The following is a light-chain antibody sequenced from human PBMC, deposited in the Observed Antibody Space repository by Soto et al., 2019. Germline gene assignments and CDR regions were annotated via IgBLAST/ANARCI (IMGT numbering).Light chain of an antibody. CDR1: QSVSSNY. Sequence: EIVLTQSPGTLSLSPGERATLSCGASQSVSSNYVAWYQQKPGLAPRLLIYDASSRATGIPDRFSGGGSGTDFTLTISRLDPEDVAVYYCQQYGRPPLTFGGGTKVEIK. CDR2: DAS. J-gene: IGKJ4*02. CDR3: QQYGRPPLT. V-gene: IGKV3D-20*01.